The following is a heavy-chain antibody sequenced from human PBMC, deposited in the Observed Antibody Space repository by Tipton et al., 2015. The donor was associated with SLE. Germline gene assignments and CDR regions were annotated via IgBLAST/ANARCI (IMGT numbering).Heavy chain of an antibody. Sequence: SLRLSCAASGFSFSSYGMHWVRQAPGKGLVWVSRISLDGSSASYADSVKGRFTTSRDNAKNTLYLQMSGLRDEDTAVYYCARASSNAFDYWGQGTLVTVSS. V-gene: IGHV3-74*01. CDR2: ISLDGSSA. CDR3: ARASSNAFDY. CDR1: GFSFSSYG. D-gene: IGHD4-11*01. J-gene: IGHJ4*02.